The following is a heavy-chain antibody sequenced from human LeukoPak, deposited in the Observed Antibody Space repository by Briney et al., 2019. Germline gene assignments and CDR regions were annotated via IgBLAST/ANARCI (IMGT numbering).Heavy chain of an antibody. Sequence: SETLSLTCTVPGGAISSYYWSWIRQPPGKGLEWIGYIYHSGSTYYNPSLKSRVTISVDRSKNQFSLKLSSVTAADTAVYYCARGGSSSWYGKNFDYWGQGTLVTVSS. J-gene: IGHJ4*02. CDR1: GGAISSYY. CDR2: IYHSGST. CDR3: ARGGSSSWYGKNFDY. D-gene: IGHD6-13*01. V-gene: IGHV4-59*12.